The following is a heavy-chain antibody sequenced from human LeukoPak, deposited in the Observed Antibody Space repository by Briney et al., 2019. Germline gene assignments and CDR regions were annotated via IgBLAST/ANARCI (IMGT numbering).Heavy chain of an antibody. J-gene: IGHJ3*02. CDR3: ARDSRYCSSTSCYAWRAFDI. D-gene: IGHD2-2*01. CDR2: IIPIFGTA. CDR1: GGTFSSYA. V-gene: IGHV1-69*13. Sequence: SVKVSCKASGGTFSSYAISWVRQVPGQGLEWMGGIIPIFGTANYAQKFQGRVTITADESTSTAYMELSSLRSEDTAVYYCARDSRYCSSTSCYAWRAFDIWGQGTMVTVSS.